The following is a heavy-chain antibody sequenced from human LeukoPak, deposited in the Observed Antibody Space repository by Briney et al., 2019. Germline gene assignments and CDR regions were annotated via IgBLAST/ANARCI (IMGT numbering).Heavy chain of an antibody. CDR1: GGSFSGYY. CDR2: INHSGST. V-gene: IGHV4-34*01. J-gene: IGHJ4*02. Sequence: PSETLSLTCAVYGGSFSGYYWSWIRQPPGKGLEWIGEINHSGSTNYNPSLKSRVTISVDTSKNQFSLKLSSVTAADTAVYYCATYYYGSGSYPNFDYWGQGTLVTVSS. CDR3: ATYYYGSGSYPNFDY. D-gene: IGHD3-10*01.